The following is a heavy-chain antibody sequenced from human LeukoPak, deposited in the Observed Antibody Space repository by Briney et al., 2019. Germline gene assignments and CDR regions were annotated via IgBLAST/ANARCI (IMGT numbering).Heavy chain of an antibody. D-gene: IGHD3-22*01. CDR1: GGSISSYY. CDR2: IYYSGST. Sequence: SETLSLTCTVSGGSISSYYWSWIRQPPGKGLEWIGSIYYSGSTYYNPSLKSRVTISVDTSKNQFSLKLSSVTAADTAVYYCARRGYDSSGSYRNYWGQGTLVTVSS. CDR3: ARRGYDSSGSYRNY. J-gene: IGHJ4*02. V-gene: IGHV4-59*05.